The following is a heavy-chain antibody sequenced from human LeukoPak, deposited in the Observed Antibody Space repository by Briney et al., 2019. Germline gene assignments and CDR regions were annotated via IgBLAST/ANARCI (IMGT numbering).Heavy chain of an antibody. J-gene: IGHJ4*02. V-gene: IGHV4-39*01. Sequence: SETLSLTCIVSGGSFSSSSYYWGWSRQPPGRGLEWIGSFFYNENTYFNPSLKSRATMSVDTSKNQFSLTLGSMTATDTAVYYCARLMIRGVIVEWGRETLVTVSS. CDR3: ARLMIRGVIVE. CDR1: GGSFSSSSYY. CDR2: FFYNENT. D-gene: IGHD3-10*01.